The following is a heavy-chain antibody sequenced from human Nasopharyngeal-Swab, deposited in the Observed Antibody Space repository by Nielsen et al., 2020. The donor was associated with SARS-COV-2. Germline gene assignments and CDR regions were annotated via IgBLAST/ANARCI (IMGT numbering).Heavy chain of an antibody. D-gene: IGHD6-19*01. V-gene: IGHV4-39*01. Sequence: SETLSLTCTVSGGSISSNNYYWGWIRQPPGKGLEWIGNISYSGLTYYNPSLKSRVTISVDTSKNKFSLKLSSMTAADTAVYYCATYSSGWYEGGFDYWGQGTLVTVSS. CDR1: GGSISSNNYY. J-gene: IGHJ4*02. CDR2: ISYSGLT. CDR3: ATYSSGWYEGGFDY.